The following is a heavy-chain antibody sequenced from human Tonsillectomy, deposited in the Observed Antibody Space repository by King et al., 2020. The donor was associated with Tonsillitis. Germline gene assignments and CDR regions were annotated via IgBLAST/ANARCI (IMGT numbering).Heavy chain of an antibody. D-gene: IGHD3-22*01. CDR1: GFTFRNYD. J-gene: IGHJ4*02. CDR3: AKSGPMIVVLTH. Sequence: VQLVESGGGLVQPGGSLRLSCAASGFTFRNYDMNWVRQAPGKGLEWFSVISDSGSTFYADSVKGRFTISRDNSKNTLYLQMNSLRAEDTAVYYCAKSGPMIVVLTHWGQGTLVTVSS. CDR2: ISDSGST. V-gene: IGHV3-23*04.